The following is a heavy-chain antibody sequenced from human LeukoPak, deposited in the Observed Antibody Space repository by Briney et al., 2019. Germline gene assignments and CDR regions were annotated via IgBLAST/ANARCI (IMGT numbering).Heavy chain of an antibody. J-gene: IGHJ5*02. Sequence: ASVKVSCKASGYPFTTYGITWVRQAPGQGLEWMGWISTSNGDTNYAQKFQGRVTMTTDTSTSTAYIELRSLTSDGTAAYYCARDWWGYDVLTGDNWFDPWGQGTLVTVSS. CDR1: GYPFTTYG. D-gene: IGHD3-9*01. CDR3: ARDWWGYDVLTGDNWFDP. CDR2: ISTSNGDT. V-gene: IGHV1-18*01.